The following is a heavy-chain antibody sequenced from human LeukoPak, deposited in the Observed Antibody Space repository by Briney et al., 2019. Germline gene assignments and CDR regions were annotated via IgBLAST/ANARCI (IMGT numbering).Heavy chain of an antibody. J-gene: IGHJ4*02. CDR1: GGSIGSSSYY. V-gene: IGHV4-39*01. Sequence: SETLSLTCTVSGGSIGSSSYYWGWIRQPPGKGLEWIGSIYYSGSTYYNPSLKSRVTISVDTSKNQFSLKLSSVTAADTAVYYCARRALYCSGGSCYPYDFDYWGQGTLVTVSS. D-gene: IGHD2-15*01. CDR2: IYYSGST. CDR3: ARRALYCSGGSCYPYDFDY.